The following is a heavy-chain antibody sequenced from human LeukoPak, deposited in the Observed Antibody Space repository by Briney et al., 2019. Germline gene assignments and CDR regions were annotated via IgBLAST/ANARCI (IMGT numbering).Heavy chain of an antibody. D-gene: IGHD6-19*01. J-gene: IGHJ4*02. CDR2: INGDGSST. CDR3: TRESGGSKFDS. V-gene: IGHV3-74*03. Sequence: GGSLRLSCAASGFPFSSYWMHWVRQAPGKGLVWASRINGDGSSTTYADSVKGRFTISRDNAKNTLYLQMNSLRAEDTAVYYCTRESGGSKFDSWGQGTPVTVSS. CDR1: GFPFSSYW.